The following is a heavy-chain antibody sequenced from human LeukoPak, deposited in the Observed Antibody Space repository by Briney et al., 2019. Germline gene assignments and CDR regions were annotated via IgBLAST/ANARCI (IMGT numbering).Heavy chain of an antibody. CDR2: IYPGDSDT. Sequence: GESLKISCKGSGYSFTSYWIGWVRQIPGKGLEWMGIIYPGDSDTRYSPSFQGQVTISADRSISTAYLQWSSLKASDTAMYYCARLSPAALYNWFDPWAQGTLVTVSS. CDR1: GYSFTSYW. J-gene: IGHJ5*02. V-gene: IGHV5-51*01. D-gene: IGHD2-2*01. CDR3: ARLSPAALYNWFDP.